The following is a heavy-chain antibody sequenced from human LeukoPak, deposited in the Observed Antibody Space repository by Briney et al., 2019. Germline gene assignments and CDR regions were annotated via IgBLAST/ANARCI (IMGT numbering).Heavy chain of an antibody. CDR3: ARLYCGGDCYLDY. CDR1: GGSISSGGYY. J-gene: IGHJ4*02. D-gene: IGHD2-21*02. Sequence: SETLSLTCAVSGGSISSGGYYWSWIRQPAGKGLEWVGRIYTSGSTNYNASLKSRVTISMDTSKNQFSLKLSSVTAADTAVYYCARLYCGGDCYLDYWGQGTRVTVSS. V-gene: IGHV4-61*02. CDR2: IYTSGST.